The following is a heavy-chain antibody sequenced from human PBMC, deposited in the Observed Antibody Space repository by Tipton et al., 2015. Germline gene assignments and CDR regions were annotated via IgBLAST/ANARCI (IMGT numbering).Heavy chain of an antibody. Sequence: TLSLTCTVSGGSISGTSYYWGWIRQPPGKGLEWIGYIYYSGSTYYNPSLKSRVTISVDTSKNQFSLKLSSVTAADTAVYYCARDHYDSSGYYLHGAFDIWGQGKMVTVSS. CDR2: IYYSGST. D-gene: IGHD3-22*01. V-gene: IGHV4-31*03. J-gene: IGHJ3*02. CDR1: GGSISGTSYY. CDR3: ARDHYDSSGYYLHGAFDI.